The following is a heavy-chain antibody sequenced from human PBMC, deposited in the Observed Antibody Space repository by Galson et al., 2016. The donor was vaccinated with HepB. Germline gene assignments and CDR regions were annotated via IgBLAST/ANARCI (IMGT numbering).Heavy chain of an antibody. V-gene: IGHV3-23*01. CDR3: ARFRAGGQWPHHAFDV. D-gene: IGHD6-19*01. CDR2: VSGPGGTT. CDR1: DFSFGNYA. J-gene: IGHJ3*01. Sequence: SLRLSCAASDFSFGNYAMTWVRQAPGKGLEWVSAVSGPGGTTYYADSVKGRFTISRDNSKNTLFLQMDSLRADDTAMYYCARFRAGGQWPHHAFDVWGQGTMVTVSS.